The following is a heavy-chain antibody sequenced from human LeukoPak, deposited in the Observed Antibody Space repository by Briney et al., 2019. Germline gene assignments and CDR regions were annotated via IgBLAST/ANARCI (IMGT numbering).Heavy chain of an antibody. D-gene: IGHD2-2*01. CDR1: GFTFSSYA. CDR2: ISGSGGST. Sequence: GGSLRLSCAASGFTFSSYAMSWVRQAPGKGLEWVSAISGSGGSTYYADSVKGRFTISRDNAKNSLYLQMNSLRAEDTAVYYCARKYCSTTSCLFDNWGQGTLVTVSS. V-gene: IGHV3-23*01. J-gene: IGHJ4*02. CDR3: ARKYCSTTSCLFDN.